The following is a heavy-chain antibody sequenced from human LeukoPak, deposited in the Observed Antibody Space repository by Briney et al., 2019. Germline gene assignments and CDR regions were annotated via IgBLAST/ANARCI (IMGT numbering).Heavy chain of an antibody. CDR3: ARDRGGGDFWSGYHDALDV. CDR2: NKDDRSQK. J-gene: IGHJ3*01. V-gene: IGHV3-7*01. Sequence: PGGSVTLSCSASGFTFSTYWMIWPRQAPGQALEGLANNKDDRSQKYSGASGKGRFTISRDNAEISLYLQIDSMGAEDTAVYYCARDRGGGDFWSGYHDALDVWGQGTMVTVSS. D-gene: IGHD3-3*01. CDR1: GFTFSTYW.